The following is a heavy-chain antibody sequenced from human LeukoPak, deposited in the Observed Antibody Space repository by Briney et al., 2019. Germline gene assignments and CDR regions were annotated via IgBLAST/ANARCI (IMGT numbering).Heavy chain of an antibody. D-gene: IGHD3-9*01. CDR1: GFTFSNYV. J-gene: IGHJ4*02. CDR3: ARDNDWAFHY. V-gene: IGHV3-48*02. CDR2: INHNGKMI. Sequence: GGSLRLSCAASGFTFSNYVMSWVRQAPGKGLEWVSYINHNGKMIFYPDFVKGRFTISRDNAKNSLYLQMNSLRDEDTAVYYCARDNDWAFHYWGQGTLVTVSS.